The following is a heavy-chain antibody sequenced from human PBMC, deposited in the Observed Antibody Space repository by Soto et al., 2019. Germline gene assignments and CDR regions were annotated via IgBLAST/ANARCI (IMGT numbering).Heavy chain of an antibody. Sequence: ASVKFSCKSSGYTFTSYAMHWVRQAPGHRLEWMGWINAGNGNTTYSQKFQGRVTITRDTSASTAYMELSSLRSEDTAVYYCAIKPLGAAQWLVTLGAVYYWGQGTMVTGTS. CDR2: INAGNGNT. J-gene: IGHJ4*02. D-gene: IGHD6-19*01. V-gene: IGHV1-3*01. CDR3: AIKPLGAAQWLVTLGAVYY. CDR1: GYTFTSYA.